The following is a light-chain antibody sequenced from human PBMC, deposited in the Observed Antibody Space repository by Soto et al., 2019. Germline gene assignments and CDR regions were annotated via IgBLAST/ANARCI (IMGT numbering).Light chain of an antibody. CDR1: QSVSKY. V-gene: IGKV3-11*01. CDR2: DAS. J-gene: IGKJ4*01. CDR3: QQRSNWPQMT. Sequence: EIVLTQSPATLSLSPGERATLSCRASQSVSKYLAWYQQKPGQAPRLLIHDASNRATGIPARFSGSGSGTDFTLTISSHEPEDFGVYYCQQRSNWPQMTFGGGAKVEIK.